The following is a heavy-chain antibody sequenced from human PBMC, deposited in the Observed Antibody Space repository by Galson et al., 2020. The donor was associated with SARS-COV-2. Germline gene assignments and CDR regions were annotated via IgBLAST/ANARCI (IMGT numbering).Heavy chain of an antibody. J-gene: IGHJ6*02. D-gene: IGHD3-10*01. V-gene: IGHV4-31*03. CDR3: ASEGVTMVRGVIAPEYGMDV. CDR2: IYYSGST. CDR1: GGSISSGGYY. Sequence: ASETLSLTCTVSGGSISSGGYYWSWIRQHPGKGLEWIGYIYYSGSTYSNPSLKSRVTISVDTSKNQFSLKLSSVTAGDTAVYYCASEGVTMVRGVIAPEYGMDVWGQGTTVTVSS.